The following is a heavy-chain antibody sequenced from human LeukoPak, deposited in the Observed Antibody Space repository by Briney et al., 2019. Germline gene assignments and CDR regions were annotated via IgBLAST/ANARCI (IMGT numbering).Heavy chain of an antibody. Sequence: GGTLRLSCAASGFTFSSYGMSWVRQAPGKGLEWVSAISGRDDSTYYADSVKGRFTISRDNSKNTLYLQMNSLRAEDTAVYYXAKVLRWTSGLREHDAFDIWGQGTMVTVSS. CDR1: GFTFSSYG. V-gene: IGHV3-23*01. J-gene: IGHJ3*02. CDR2: ISGRDDST. D-gene: IGHD5-12*01. CDR3: AKVLRWTSGLREHDAFDI.